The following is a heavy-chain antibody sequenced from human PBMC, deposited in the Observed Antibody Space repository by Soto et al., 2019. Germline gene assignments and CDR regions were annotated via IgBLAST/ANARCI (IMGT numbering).Heavy chain of an antibody. Sequence: QVQLMQSGAEVRKPGSSVTVSCKASGVTFTSNPISWVRQAPGQGLEWMGGIIPILGTPHYARKVLERVTLTADRYTHTAFMELTSLTADDTDVYYCARDLSAVKRLESFKYDRMDIWGQGTTVTVS. CDR3: ARDLSAVKRLESFKYDRMDI. J-gene: IGHJ6*02. V-gene: IGHV1-69*06. CDR2: IIPILGTP. D-gene: IGHD4-17*01. CDR1: GVTFTSNP.